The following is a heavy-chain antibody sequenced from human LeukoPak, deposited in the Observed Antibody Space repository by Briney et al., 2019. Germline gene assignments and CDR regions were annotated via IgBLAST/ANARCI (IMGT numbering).Heavy chain of an antibody. CDR2: ISGSGGST. J-gene: IGHJ4*02. V-gene: IGHV3-23*01. Sequence: GGSLRLSCAASGFTVSSNYMSWVRQAPGKGLEWVSAISGSGGSTYYADSVKGRFTISRDNSKNTLYLQMNSLRAEDTAVYYCAKADYSTTYFDYWGQGTLVTVSS. CDR3: AKADYSTTYFDY. D-gene: IGHD4-11*01. CDR1: GFTVSSNY.